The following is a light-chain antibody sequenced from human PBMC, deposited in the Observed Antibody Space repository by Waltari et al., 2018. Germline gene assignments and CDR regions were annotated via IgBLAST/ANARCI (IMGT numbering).Light chain of an antibody. CDR1: SSDVGSSDY. J-gene: IGLJ3*02. V-gene: IGLV2-11*01. CDR2: DVN. CDR3: CSFGGGYPVV. Sequence: QSALTQPRPVSGSPGQSVTISCTGTSSDVGSSDYFSWSQQHPGKAPKFMIYDVNKRPAGVPDRFSGSKSGNTASLTISGLQAEDEADYYCCSFGGGYPVVFGGGTTLTVL.